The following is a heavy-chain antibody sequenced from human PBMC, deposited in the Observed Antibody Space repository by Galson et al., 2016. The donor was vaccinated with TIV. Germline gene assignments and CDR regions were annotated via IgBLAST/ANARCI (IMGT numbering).Heavy chain of an antibody. D-gene: IGHD3-3*01. J-gene: IGHJ3*02. CDR1: GFTFDDYG. CDR3: ARITVGGIWSAIDI. V-gene: IGHV3-20*04. Sequence: SLRLSCAASGFTFDDYGVSWVRQVPGKGLEWVSDINWNDAATGYADSVQGRFTISRDNAKKSVHLQMNSLRVEDTAFYYCARITVGGIWSAIDIWGQGTMVSVSP. CDR2: INWNDAAT.